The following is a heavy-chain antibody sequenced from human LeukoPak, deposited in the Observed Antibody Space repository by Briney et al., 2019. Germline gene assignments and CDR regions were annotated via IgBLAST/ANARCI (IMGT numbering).Heavy chain of an antibody. CDR1: GFTLSVEW. Sequence: GESVTHARALSGFTLSVEWMRWARHPPGGGREWVSSNIGSGDHTYHAPSGAGHLTISRDNSPNTPYLQMNSLRAEDTAVYYCAKGGQNYYYVWGSYLSGQYNWFDPWGQGTLVTVSS. CDR2: NIGSGDHT. V-gene: IGHV3-23*01. D-gene: IGHD3-16*01. J-gene: IGHJ5*02. CDR3: AKGGQNYYYVWGSYLSGQYNWFDP.